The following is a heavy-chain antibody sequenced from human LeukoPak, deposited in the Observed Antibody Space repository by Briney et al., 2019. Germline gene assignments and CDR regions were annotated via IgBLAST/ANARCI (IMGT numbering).Heavy chain of an antibody. CDR2: ISFTTSYI. D-gene: IGHD5-24*01. J-gene: IGHJ4*02. CDR1: GFTFSNYP. V-gene: IGHV3-21*01. Sequence: GGSLRLSCAASGFTFSNYPMNWVRQAPGKGLEWASSISFTTSYIYYADSVKGRFTISRDNAKNSLYLEMNSLRAEDTAVYYCARGRDGYYFDYWGQGTLVTVSP. CDR3: ARGRDGYYFDY.